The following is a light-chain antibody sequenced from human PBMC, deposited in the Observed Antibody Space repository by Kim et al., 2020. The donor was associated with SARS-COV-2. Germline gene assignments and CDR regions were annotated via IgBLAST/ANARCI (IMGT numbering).Light chain of an antibody. CDR3: QQYYSIPFT. V-gene: IGKV4-1*01. CDR1: QSILYSSNNKNY. J-gene: IGKJ3*01. Sequence: DIVMTQSPDSLAVSLGERATMSCKSSQSILYSSNNKNYLAWYQQKPGQPPKLLIYWASTRESGVPDRFSGSGSGTDFTLTISSLQAEDVAVYYCQQYYSIPFTFGPGTKVDIK. CDR2: WAS.